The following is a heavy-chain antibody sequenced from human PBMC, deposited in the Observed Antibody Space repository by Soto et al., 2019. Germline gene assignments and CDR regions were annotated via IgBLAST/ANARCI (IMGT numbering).Heavy chain of an antibody. CDR1: GGTFSSYA. CDR2: IIPIFGTA. J-gene: IGHJ5*02. Sequence: ASVKVSCKASGGTFSSYAISWVRQAPGQGLEWMGGIIPIFGTANYAQKFQGRVTITADESTSTAYMELSSLRSEDTAVYYCARSPNPRRGSSRTGWFDPWGQGTLVTVSS. CDR3: ARSPNPRRGSSRTGWFDP. D-gene: IGHD1-26*01. V-gene: IGHV1-69*13.